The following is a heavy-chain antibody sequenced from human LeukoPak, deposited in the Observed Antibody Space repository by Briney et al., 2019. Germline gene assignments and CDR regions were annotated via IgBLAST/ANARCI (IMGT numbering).Heavy chain of an antibody. Sequence: KPSETLSLTCSVSGDSISSFYWNWIRQSPGRGLEWIGNIHYSGSTNYNPSLKSRVTISVDTSKNQFSLKLSSVTAADTAVYYCARGGGDYYDSSGYLFDYWGQGTLVTVSS. V-gene: IGHV4-59*08. J-gene: IGHJ4*02. CDR1: GDSISSFY. CDR2: IHYSGST. D-gene: IGHD3-22*01. CDR3: ARGGGDYYDSSGYLFDY.